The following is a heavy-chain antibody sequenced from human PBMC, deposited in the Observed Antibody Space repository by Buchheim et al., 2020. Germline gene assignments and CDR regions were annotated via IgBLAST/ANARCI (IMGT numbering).Heavy chain of an antibody. Sequence: EVELLESGGGLVQPGGSLRLSCAASGFTFSSYAMSWVRQAPGQGLEWVSTINRVGTTTYYGDSVQGRFTISRDNSRNMLYLQMNSLRAEGSALYYCANNRNSGWSHQYWGQGTL. D-gene: IGHD6-19*01. V-gene: IGHV3-23*01. CDR2: INRVGTTT. CDR3: ANNRNSGWSHQY. CDR1: GFTFSSYA. J-gene: IGHJ4*02.